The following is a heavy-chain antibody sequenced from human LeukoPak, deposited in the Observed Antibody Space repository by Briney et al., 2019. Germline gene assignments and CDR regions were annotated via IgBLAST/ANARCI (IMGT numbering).Heavy chain of an antibody. J-gene: IGHJ4*02. V-gene: IGHV3-30*02. CDR3: AKDESSTSCSEGFDY. CDR1: GFTFSSYG. D-gene: IGHD2-2*01. CDR2: IRYDGNTK. Sequence: PGGSLRLSCAASGFTFSSYGMRWVRQAPGKGLEWVAFIRYDGNTKYYVDSVKGRFTISRDNTKNTLYLQMNSLRAEDTALYYCAKDESSTSCSEGFDYWGQGTLVTVSS.